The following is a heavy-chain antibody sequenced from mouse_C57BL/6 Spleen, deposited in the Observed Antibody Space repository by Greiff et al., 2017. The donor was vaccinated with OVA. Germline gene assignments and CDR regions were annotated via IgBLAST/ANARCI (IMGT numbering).Heavy chain of an antibody. J-gene: IGHJ4*01. CDR3: AREANRGGDYYAMDD. CDR1: GYTFTSYW. V-gene: IGHV1-64*01. Sequence: QVQLKQPGAELVKPGASVKLSCKASGYTFTSYWMHWVKQRPGQGLEWIGMLHPNSGSTNYTEKFKSKATLTVAKSSSTAYMQLSSLTSEDSAVYYCAREANRGGDYYAMDDWGQGTSVTVSS. D-gene: IGHD4-1*01. CDR2: LHPNSGST.